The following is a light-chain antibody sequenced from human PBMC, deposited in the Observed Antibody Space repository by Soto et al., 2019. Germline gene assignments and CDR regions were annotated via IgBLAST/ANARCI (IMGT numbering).Light chain of an antibody. CDR1: QSVDTTF. CDR3: QQYMSSVT. Sequence: PGQRATLSCRASQSVDTTFFAWYQKKPGQAPRLLIYGASKRATGIPDRFSGSGSGTDFTLIVSRLEPEDFAVYYCQQYMSSVTFGQGTKVEIK. CDR2: GAS. J-gene: IGKJ1*01. V-gene: IGKV3-20*01.